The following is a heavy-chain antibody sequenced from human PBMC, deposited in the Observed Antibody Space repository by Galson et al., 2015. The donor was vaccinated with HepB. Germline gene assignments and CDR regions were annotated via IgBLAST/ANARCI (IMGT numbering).Heavy chain of an antibody. D-gene: IGHD3-3*01. J-gene: IGHJ4*02. CDR3: AGRARVTIFGVVITELDY. V-gene: IGHV1-18*01. Sequence: SVKVSCKASGYTFTSYGISWVRQAPGQGLEWMGWISAYNGNTNYAQKLQGRVTMTTDTSTSTAYMELRSLRSDDTAVYYCAGRARVTIFGVVITELDYWGQGTLVTVSS. CDR1: GYTFTSYG. CDR2: ISAYNGNT.